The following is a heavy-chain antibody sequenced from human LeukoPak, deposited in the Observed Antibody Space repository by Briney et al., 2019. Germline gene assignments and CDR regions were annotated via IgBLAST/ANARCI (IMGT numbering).Heavy chain of an antibody. D-gene: IGHD3-22*01. Sequence: GGSLRLSCAASGFTFSDYYMSWIRQAPGKGLEWVSYISSSGSTLYYADSVKGRFTISRDNAKNSLYLQMNSLRAEDTAVYYCARFHLVYDSSGYYYSWFDPWGQETLVTVSS. CDR3: ARFHLVYDSSGYYYSWFDP. V-gene: IGHV3-11*01. CDR2: ISSSGSTL. CDR1: GFTFSDYY. J-gene: IGHJ5*02.